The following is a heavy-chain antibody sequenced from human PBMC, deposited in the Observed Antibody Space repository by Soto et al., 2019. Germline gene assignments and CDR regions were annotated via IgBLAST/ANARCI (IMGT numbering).Heavy chain of an antibody. CDR3: AKLSRYCSGGSCNYYFDY. V-gene: IGHV3-23*01. D-gene: IGHD2-15*01. CDR1: GFTFSSYA. CDR2: ISGSGGST. Sequence: ESGGGLVQPGGSLRLSCAASGFTFSSYAMSWVRQAPGKGLEWVSAISGSGGSTYYADSVKGRFTISRDNSKNTLYLQMNSLRAEDTAVYYCAKLSRYCSGGSCNYYFDYWGQGTLVTVSS. J-gene: IGHJ4*02.